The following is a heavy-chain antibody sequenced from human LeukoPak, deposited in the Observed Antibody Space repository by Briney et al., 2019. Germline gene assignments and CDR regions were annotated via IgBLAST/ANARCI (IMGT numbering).Heavy chain of an antibody. CDR1: GGSISSYY. D-gene: IGHD6-19*01. V-gene: IGHV4-4*09. CDR2: IYTSGST. Sequence: SETLSLTCTVSGGSISSYYWSWLRQPPGKGLEWIGYIYTSGSTNYNPSLKSRVTISVDTSKNQFSLKLSSVTAAATAVYYCASYSSGWYRDAFDIWGQGTMVTVSS. CDR3: ASYSSGWYRDAFDI. J-gene: IGHJ3*02.